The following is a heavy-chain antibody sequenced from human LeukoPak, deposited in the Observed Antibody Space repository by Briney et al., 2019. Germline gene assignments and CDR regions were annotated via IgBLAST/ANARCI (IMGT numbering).Heavy chain of an antibody. V-gene: IGHV4-59*08. J-gene: IGHJ4*02. Sequence: NSSETLSLTCTVSNGSISNYYWSWIRQPPGKGLEWIGYIYYTGDTNYTPSLKSRVTISADMSKNQFSLNLTSVTAADPAVYYCVRFPAKKADWGQGTLVTVSS. D-gene: IGHD2-2*01. CDR3: VRFPAKKAD. CDR1: NGSISNYY. CDR2: IYYTGDT.